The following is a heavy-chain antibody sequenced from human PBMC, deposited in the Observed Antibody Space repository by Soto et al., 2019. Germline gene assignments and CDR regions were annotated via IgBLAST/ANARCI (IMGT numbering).Heavy chain of an antibody. J-gene: IGHJ6*02. CDR1: GGSISSYY. CDR3: ARGVIAYCGGDCYYYYGMDV. CDR2: IYYSGST. D-gene: IGHD2-21*02. Sequence: SETLSLTCTVSGGSISSYYWSWIRQPPGKGLEWIGYIYYSGSTNYNPSLKSRVTISVDTSKNQFSLKLSSVTAADTAVYYCARGVIAYCGGDCYYYYGMDVWGQGTTVTVSS. V-gene: IGHV4-59*01.